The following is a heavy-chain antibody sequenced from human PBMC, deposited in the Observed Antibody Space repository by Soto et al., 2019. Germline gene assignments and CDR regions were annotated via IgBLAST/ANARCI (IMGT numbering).Heavy chain of an antibody. J-gene: IGHJ4*02. Sequence: VSVKVSCKASGYTFNSYAMHWVRQAPGQRLEWMGWINAGNGNTKYSQKFQGRVTITRDTSASTAYMELSSLRSEDTALYYCARNMVVVTALDYWGQGTLVTVSS. CDR3: ARNMVVVTALDY. D-gene: IGHD2-21*02. CDR1: GYTFNSYA. CDR2: INAGNGNT. V-gene: IGHV1-3*01.